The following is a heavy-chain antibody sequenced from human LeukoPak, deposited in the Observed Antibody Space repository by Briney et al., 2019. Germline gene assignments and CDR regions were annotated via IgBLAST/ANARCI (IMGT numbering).Heavy chain of an antibody. J-gene: IGHJ5*02. Sequence: PSETLSLTCPVSGGSISSSDYYWDWIRHPPGKGLEWIGKDYYSGSTFYNPSLKSRVTISVDMSNNQFSLKLTSVTAADTAVYYCARSSWAGYCSSSSCPYNWFDPWGQGILVSVSS. CDR2: DYYSGST. D-gene: IGHD2-2*01. CDR3: ARSSWAGYCSSSSCPYNWFDP. V-gene: IGHV4-39*01. CDR1: GGSISSSDYY.